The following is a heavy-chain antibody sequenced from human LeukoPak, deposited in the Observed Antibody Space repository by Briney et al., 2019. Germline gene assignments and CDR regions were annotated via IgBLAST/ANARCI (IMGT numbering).Heavy chain of an antibody. CDR2: ISGSGGST. D-gene: IGHD2-15*01. CDR1: GFTFSDHY. V-gene: IGHV3-23*01. J-gene: IGHJ4*02. CDR3: AKGRDIVVVVAAINDY. Sequence: PGGSLRLSCAASGFTFSDHYMDWVRQAPGKGLEWVSAISGSGGSTYYADSVKGRFTISRDNSKNTLYLQMNSLRAEDTAVYYCAKGRDIVVVVAAINDYWGQGTLVTVSS.